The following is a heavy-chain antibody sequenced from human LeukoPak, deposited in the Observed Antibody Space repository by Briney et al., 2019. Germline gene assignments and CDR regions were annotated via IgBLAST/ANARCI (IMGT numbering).Heavy chain of an antibody. CDR1: GFTFSSYG. D-gene: IGHD5-12*01. Sequence: GGSLRLSCAASGFTFSSYGMHWVRQAPGKGLEWVAFIRYDGSNKYYADSVKGRFTISRDNAKNSLYLQMNSLRAEDTAVYYCARALGYYYYYYYMDVWGKGTTVTVSS. J-gene: IGHJ6*03. CDR3: ARALGYYYYYYYMDV. V-gene: IGHV3-30*02. CDR2: IRYDGSNK.